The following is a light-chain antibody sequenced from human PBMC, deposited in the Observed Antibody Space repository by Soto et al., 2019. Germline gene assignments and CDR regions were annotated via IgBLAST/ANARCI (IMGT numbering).Light chain of an antibody. CDR3: RQRHRWPIT. CDR2: DAY. V-gene: IGKV3-11*01. J-gene: IGKJ5*01. Sequence: PVTLSLSPGERAHLSCRASQSFRGLLAWYQQKPGQAPRLLIYDAYNRATGIPPRFSGSGSGTDFTLTISSLEPEDSAVYYCRQRHRWPITFGQGSRLEI. CDR1: QSFRGL.